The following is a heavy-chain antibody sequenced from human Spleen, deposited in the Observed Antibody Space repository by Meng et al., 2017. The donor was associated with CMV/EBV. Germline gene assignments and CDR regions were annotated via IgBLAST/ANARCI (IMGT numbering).Heavy chain of an antibody. CDR3: ARGRRFDP. Sequence: SETLSLTCTVSGGSISSGGYYWSWVRQHPGKGLEWIGYIYYSGSAHYDPSLKSRVTISVDTSKNQFSLKLNSVTAADTAVYYCARGRRFDPWGRGTLVTVSS. V-gene: IGHV4-31*03. CDR2: IYYSGSA. CDR1: GGSISSGGYY. J-gene: IGHJ5*02.